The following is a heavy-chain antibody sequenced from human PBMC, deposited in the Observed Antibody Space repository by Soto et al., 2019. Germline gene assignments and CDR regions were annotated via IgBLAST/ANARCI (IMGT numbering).Heavy chain of an antibody. CDR3: ARDPGGDIVVVPAPIYGMDV. J-gene: IGHJ6*02. D-gene: IGHD2-2*01. CDR2: INPSGGNT. Sequence: ASVEVSCKASGYTFTSYYMHWVRQAPGQGLEWMGIINPSGGNTSYAQKFQGRVTMTRDTSTSTVYMELSSLRSEDTAVYYCARDPGGDIVVVPAPIYGMDVWGQGTTVTVSS. V-gene: IGHV1-46*01. CDR1: GYTFTSYY.